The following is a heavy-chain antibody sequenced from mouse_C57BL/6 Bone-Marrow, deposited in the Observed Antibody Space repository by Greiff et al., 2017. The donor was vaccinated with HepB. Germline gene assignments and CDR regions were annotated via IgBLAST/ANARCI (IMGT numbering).Heavy chain of an antibody. CDR3: ARQGGSYDYDVATFYAMDY. CDR2: ISSGGSYT. Sequence: EVQGVESGGDLVKPGGSLKLSCAASGFTFSSYGMSWVRQTPDKRLEWVATISSGGSYTYYPDSVKGRFTISRDNAKNTLYLQMSSLKSEDTAMYYCARQGGSYDYDVATFYAMDYWGQGTSVTVSS. J-gene: IGHJ4*01. V-gene: IGHV5-6*01. CDR1: GFTFSSYG. D-gene: IGHD2-4*01.